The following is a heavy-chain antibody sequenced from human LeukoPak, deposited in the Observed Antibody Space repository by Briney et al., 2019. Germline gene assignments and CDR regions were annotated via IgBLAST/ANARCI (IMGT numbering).Heavy chain of an antibody. D-gene: IGHD3-10*01. CDR1: GFTLRSSA. Sequence: GGSLRLSRAASGFTLRSSAMNWVPESPGKGLESVSTIRGIGDRTYSADPSRGGYTIYRDNSKNTMFLKMNSLRAEDTAVYYCAKGYYGSGSYGWFDYWGQGTLVTVSS. CDR2: IRGIGDRT. V-gene: IGHV3-23*01. CDR3: AKGYYGSGSYGWFDY. J-gene: IGHJ4*02.